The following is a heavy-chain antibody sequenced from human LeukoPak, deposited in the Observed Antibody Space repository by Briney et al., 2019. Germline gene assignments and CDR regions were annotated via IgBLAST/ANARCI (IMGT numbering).Heavy chain of an antibody. V-gene: IGHV3-15*01. J-gene: IGHJ4*02. CDR3: TTSVGALYYFDY. CDR2: IKSKTDGGTT. Sequence: GGSLRLSCAASGFTFSNAWMSWVRQAPGKGLEWVGRIKSKTDGGTTDYAAPVKGRFTISRDDSKNTLYLQMNSLKTEDTAVYYCTTSVGALYYFDYWGQGTLVTVSS. CDR1: GFTFSNAW. D-gene: IGHD1-26*01.